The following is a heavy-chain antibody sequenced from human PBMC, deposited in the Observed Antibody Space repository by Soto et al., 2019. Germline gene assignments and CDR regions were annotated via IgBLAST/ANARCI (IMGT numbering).Heavy chain of an antibody. D-gene: IGHD6-13*01. CDR2: IYYSGST. J-gene: IGHJ6*02. CDR1: GGSISSYY. V-gene: IGHV4-59*01. CDR3: AGASIAAAGRGPYYYYGMDV. Sequence: SETLSLTCTVSGGSISSYYWSWIRQPPGKGLEWIGYIYYSGSTNYNPSLKSRVTISVDTSKNQFSLKLSSVTAADTAVYYCAGASIAAAGRGPYYYYGMDVWGQGTTVTVS.